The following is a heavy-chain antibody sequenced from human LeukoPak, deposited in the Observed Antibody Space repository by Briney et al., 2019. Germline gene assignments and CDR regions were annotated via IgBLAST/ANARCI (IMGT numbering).Heavy chain of an antibody. J-gene: IGHJ4*02. CDR3: ARDHPRYCSSTSCYTPPDY. D-gene: IGHD2-2*02. Sequence: GGSLRLSCAASGFTFSSYSMNWVRQAPEKGLEWVSSISSSSSYIYYADSVKGRFTISRDNAKNSLYLQMNSLRAEDAAVYYCARDHPRYCSSTSCYTPPDYWGQGTLVTVSS. CDR1: GFTFSSYS. V-gene: IGHV3-21*01. CDR2: ISSSSSYI.